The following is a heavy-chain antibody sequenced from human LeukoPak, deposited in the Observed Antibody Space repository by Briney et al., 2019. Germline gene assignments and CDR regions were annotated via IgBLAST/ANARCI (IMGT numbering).Heavy chain of an antibody. D-gene: IGHD6-19*01. CDR3: AKGGGSSGRSYYFDY. CDR2: ISNDGNNK. Sequence: GGSLRLSCAPSGFPFSSYRMHWVRQALGKGLEWVVAISNDGNNKFYADSVKGRFTISRDNPKNTMNLQMNSLRSEDTAVYYCAKGGGSSGRSYYFDYWGQGTLDTVSS. V-gene: IGHV3-30*18. J-gene: IGHJ4*02. CDR1: GFPFSSYR.